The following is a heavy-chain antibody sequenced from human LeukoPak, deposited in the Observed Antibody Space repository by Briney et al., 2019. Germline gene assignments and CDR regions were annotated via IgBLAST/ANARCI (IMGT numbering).Heavy chain of an antibody. J-gene: IGHJ6*02. CDR1: GGTFISYA. CDR3: AGGRGGSGSSFYYYYGMDV. D-gene: IGHD3-10*01. CDR2: IIPIFGTA. V-gene: IGHV1-69*13. Sequence: GASVKVSCKASGGTFISYAISWVRQAPGQGLEWMGGIIPIFGTANYAQKFQGRVTITADESTSTAYMELSSLRSEDTAVYYCAGGRGGSGSSFYYYYGMDVWGQGTTVTVSS.